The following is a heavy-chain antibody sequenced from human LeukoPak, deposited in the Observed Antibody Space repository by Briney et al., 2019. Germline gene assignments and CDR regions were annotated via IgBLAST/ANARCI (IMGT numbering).Heavy chain of an antibody. V-gene: IGHV4-4*07. CDR2: IYTIGTT. CDR3: ARTTEAHSWRTRYYDYYMDV. Sequence: SETLSLTCTVSGGSISSYYWSWIRQPAGKGLEWIGRIYTIGTTNYNPSLKSRVTISVDTSKNQFSLKLSSVTAADTAVYYCARTTEAHSWRTRYYDYYMDVWGKGTTVTVSS. J-gene: IGHJ6*03. D-gene: IGHD6-13*01. CDR1: GGSISSYY.